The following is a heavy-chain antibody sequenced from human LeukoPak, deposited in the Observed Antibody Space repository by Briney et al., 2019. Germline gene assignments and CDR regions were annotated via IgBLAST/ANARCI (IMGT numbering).Heavy chain of an antibody. Sequence: GGSLTLCCAASGWACRNYAMGGVRQAPGKGLEWVSTISDSGGSTYYADSVKGRFTISRDNSKNTLYLQMNSLRAEDTAVYYCAKEDVPAAPHGVYYFDYWGQGTLVTVSS. CDR1: GWACRNYA. J-gene: IGHJ4*02. CDR3: AKEDVPAAPHGVYYFDY. D-gene: IGHD2-2*01. CDR2: ISDSGGST. V-gene: IGHV3-23*01.